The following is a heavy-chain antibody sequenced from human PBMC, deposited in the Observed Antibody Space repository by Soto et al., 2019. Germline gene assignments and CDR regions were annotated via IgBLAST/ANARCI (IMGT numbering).Heavy chain of an antibody. CDR3: ARGGFYDSSAYYHVNFAFDI. CDR1: GFTFSSYA. J-gene: IGHJ3*02. V-gene: IGHV3-30-3*01. D-gene: IGHD3-22*01. Sequence: PGGSLRLSCAASGFTFSSYAMHWVRQAPCKGLEWVALISYDGSNKYYGDSVKGRFTISRDNSKNTLYLQMNSLRAEDTALYYCARGGFYDSSAYYHVNFAFDIWGQGTMVTVS. CDR2: ISYDGSNK.